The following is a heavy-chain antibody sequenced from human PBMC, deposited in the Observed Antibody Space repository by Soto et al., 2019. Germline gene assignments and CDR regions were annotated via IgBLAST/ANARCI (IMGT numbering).Heavy chain of an antibody. CDR2: IYYSGNT. D-gene: IGHD5-12*01. J-gene: IGHJ6*03. Sequence: SETLSLTCTFSGDSISSSNYYLGWIRQSPGKGLEWIGNIYYSGNTYYNPSLKSRVTISADTSRNQFSLKLSSVTAADTAVYYCARHNSIIRPPNHYYYYMDVWGKGTTVTVSS. CDR3: ARHNSIIRPPNHYYYYMDV. V-gene: IGHV4-39*01. CDR1: GDSISSSNYY.